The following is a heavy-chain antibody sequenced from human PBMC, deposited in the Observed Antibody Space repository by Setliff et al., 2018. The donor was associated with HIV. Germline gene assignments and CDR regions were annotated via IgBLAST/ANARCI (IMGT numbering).Heavy chain of an antibody. D-gene: IGHD5-12*01. J-gene: IGHJ4*02. CDR1: GGSISSGTYY. Sequence: SETLSLTCSVSGGSISSGTYYWSWIRQPAGKGLEWIGRIYTSGSTNYNPSLKSRVTLSVDTSKNQFSLKLSSVPAADTAVYYCARVRRRHGYNFDYWGQGTLV. CDR2: IYTSGST. V-gene: IGHV4-61*02. CDR3: ARVRRRHGYNFDY.